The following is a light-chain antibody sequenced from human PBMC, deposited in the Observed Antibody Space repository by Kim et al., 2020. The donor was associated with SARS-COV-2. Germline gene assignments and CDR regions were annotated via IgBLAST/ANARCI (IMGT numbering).Light chain of an antibody. V-gene: IGKV3-20*01. CDR3: QQYGSSPYT. CDR2: GAS. J-gene: IGKJ2*01. CDR1: QAVGSNY. Sequence: EIVLTQSPGTMSMPPGEGVALSCRASQAVGSNYVAWYQQQPGRAPRLLIYGASNRATGIPDRFTGSGSGTDFILTIRRLEPEDFVVYYCQQYGSSPYTFGQGTKLEI.